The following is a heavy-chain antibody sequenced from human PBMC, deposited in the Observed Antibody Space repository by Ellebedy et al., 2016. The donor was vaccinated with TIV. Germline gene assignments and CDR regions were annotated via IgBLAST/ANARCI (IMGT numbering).Heavy chain of an antibody. CDR2: IYWDDDK. V-gene: IGHV2-5*02. CDR1: GFSLSTSGVG. CDR3: AHLPVWTDAFDI. D-gene: IGHD1-1*01. J-gene: IGHJ3*02. Sequence: SGPTLVKPTQTLTLTCTFSGFSLSTSGVGVGWIRQPPGKALEWLAHIYWDDDKRYSPSLKSRLTITKDTSKNQVVLTMTNMDPVDTATYFCAHLPVWTDAFDIWGQGTMVTVSS.